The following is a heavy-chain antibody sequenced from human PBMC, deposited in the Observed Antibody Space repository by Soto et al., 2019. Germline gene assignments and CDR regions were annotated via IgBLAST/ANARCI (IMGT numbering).Heavy chain of an antibody. V-gene: IGHV3-23*01. CDR2: ISGSGGST. J-gene: IGHJ4*02. D-gene: IGHD6-6*01. CDR3: AKPIGGGSSRYYFDY. CDR1: GFTFSSYA. Sequence: EVQLLESGGGLVQPGGSLRLSCAASGFTFSSYAMSCVRQAPGKGLEWVSAISGSGGSTYYADSVKGRFTISRDNSKNTLYLQMNSLRAEDTAVYYCAKPIGGGSSRYYFDYWGQGTLVTVSS.